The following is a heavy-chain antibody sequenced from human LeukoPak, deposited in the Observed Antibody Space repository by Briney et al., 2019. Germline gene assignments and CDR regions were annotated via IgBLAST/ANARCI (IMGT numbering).Heavy chain of an antibody. CDR3: ARDRVANYYDSSGYPKGPFDY. CDR1: KYTFSGYY. D-gene: IGHD3-22*01. V-gene: IGHV1-2*02. CDR2: INPKTGDT. J-gene: IGHJ4*02. Sequence: ASVKVSCKASKYTFSGYYMHWVRQAPGQGLQWMGWINPKTGDTNYAQKFQGRVTMTRDTSISTAYMELSRLRSDDTAVYYCARDRVANYYDSSGYPKGPFDYWGQGTLVTVSS.